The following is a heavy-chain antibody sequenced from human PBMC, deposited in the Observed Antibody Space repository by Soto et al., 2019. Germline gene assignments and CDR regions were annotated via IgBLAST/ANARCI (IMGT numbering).Heavy chain of an antibody. D-gene: IGHD6-13*01. J-gene: IGHJ4*02. CDR1: GYTFTSFG. CDR3: ARVPFSSSWYGVDY. CDR2: INVYNGNT. Sequence: QVQLVQSGTEVKKPGASVKVSCKASGYTFTSFGIGWVRQAPGQGLEWMGWINVYNGNTYYVQKLQGRVTMTTDTSTRTTYMEMRSLRSDDTAVYYWARVPFSSSWYGVDYWGQGTLITVPS. V-gene: IGHV1-18*01.